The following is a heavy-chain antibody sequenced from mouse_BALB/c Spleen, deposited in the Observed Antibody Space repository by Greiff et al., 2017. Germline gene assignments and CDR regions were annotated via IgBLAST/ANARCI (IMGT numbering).Heavy chain of an antibody. CDR2: ISYDGSN. J-gene: IGHJ2*01. D-gene: IGHD1-1*01. V-gene: IGHV3-6*02. CDR3: ARVLYGPFDY. CDR1: GYSITSGYY. Sequence: DVKLQESGPGLVKPSQSLSLTCSVTGYSITSGYYWHWIRQFPGNKLEWMGYISYDGSNNYNPSLKNRISITRDTSKNQFFLKLNSVTTEDTATYYCARVLYGPFDYWGQGTTLTVSS.